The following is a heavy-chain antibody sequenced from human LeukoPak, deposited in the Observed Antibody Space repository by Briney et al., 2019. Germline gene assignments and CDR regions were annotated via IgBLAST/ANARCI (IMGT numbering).Heavy chain of an antibody. V-gene: IGHV4-59*01. CDR2: IYYSGST. CDR3: ARGVGCGGDCYYTLNYYYYGMDV. D-gene: IGHD2-21*02. CDR1: GGSISSYY. Sequence: SETLSLTCTVSGGSISSYYWSWIRQPPGKGLEWIGYIYYSGSTNYNPSLKSRVTISVDTSKNQFSLKLSSVTAADTAVYYCARGVGCGGDCYYTLNYYYYGMDVWGQGTTVTVSS. J-gene: IGHJ6*02.